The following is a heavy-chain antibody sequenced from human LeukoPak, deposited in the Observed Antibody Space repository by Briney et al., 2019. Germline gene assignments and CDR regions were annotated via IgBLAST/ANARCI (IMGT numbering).Heavy chain of an antibody. CDR1: GGSISSYY. J-gene: IGHJ4*02. V-gene: IGHV4-59*13. D-gene: IGHD3-9*01. CDR2: IYYTGST. CDR3: ARGGGYYDILTGYSLDY. Sequence: PSETLSLTCTVSGGSISSYYWSWIRQPPGKGLEWIGYIYYTGSTKYNPSLKSRVTISIDTSKNQFSLKLSSVTAADTAVYYCARGGGYYDILTGYSLDYWGQGTLVTVSS.